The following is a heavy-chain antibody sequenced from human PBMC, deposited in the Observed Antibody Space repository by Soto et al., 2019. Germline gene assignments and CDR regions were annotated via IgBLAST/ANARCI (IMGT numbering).Heavy chain of an antibody. V-gene: IGHV3-30*03. Sequence: QVQLVESGGGVVQPGRSLRLSCAASGFTFSSYXXXXXXXXXXXXLEWVAVISYDGSNKYYADSVKGRFTISRDNXXXXXXXXXXXXXXXXXXXXXXXXXXXXXXXXDIWGQGTMVTVSS. CDR1: GFTFSSYX. CDR2: ISYDGSNK. J-gene: IGHJ3*02. CDR3: XXXXXXXXXXDI.